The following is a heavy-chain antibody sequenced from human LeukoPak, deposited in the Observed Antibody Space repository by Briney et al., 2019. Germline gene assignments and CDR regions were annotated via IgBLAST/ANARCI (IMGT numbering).Heavy chain of an antibody. V-gene: IGHV1-2*02. D-gene: IGHD2-2*01. CDR3: ARGAHRAEYQLLWEGYFDY. CDR2: INPNSGGT. CDR1: GYTFTGYY. Sequence: ASVKVSCKASGYTFTGYYMHCVRQAPRQGVEWMGWINPNSGGTNYAQKFQGRVTMTRATSISTAYMELSRLRSDDTAVYYCARGAHRAEYQLLWEGYFDYWGQGTLVTVSS. J-gene: IGHJ4*02.